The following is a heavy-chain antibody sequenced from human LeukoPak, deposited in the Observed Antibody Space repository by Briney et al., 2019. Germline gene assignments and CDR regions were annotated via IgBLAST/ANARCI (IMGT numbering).Heavy chain of an antibody. CDR3: ARDPAGASYYGSGSYYYGY. CDR1: GFTFDDYG. J-gene: IGHJ4*02. D-gene: IGHD3-10*01. CDR2: INWNGGST. Sequence: GGSLRLSCAASGFTFDDYGMSWVRQAPGKGLEWVSGINWNGGSTGYADSVKGRFTISRDNAKNSLYLQMNSLRAEDTAVYYCARDPAGASYYGSGSYYYGYWGQGTLVTVSS. V-gene: IGHV3-20*04.